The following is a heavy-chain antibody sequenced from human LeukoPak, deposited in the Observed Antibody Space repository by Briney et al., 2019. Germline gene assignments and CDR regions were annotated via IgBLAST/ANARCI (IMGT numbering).Heavy chain of an antibody. J-gene: IGHJ4*02. D-gene: IGHD2-21*02. CDR1: GFSLSTSGVG. Sequence: SGPTLVKPTQTLTLTCTFSGFSLSTSGVGVGWIRQPPGKALEWLALIYWDDDKRYSPSLKSRLTITKDTSKNQVVLTMTNMDPVDTATYYCARHYSIVVVTAMAIDYWGQGTLVTVSS. CDR3: ARHYSIVVVTAMAIDY. CDR2: IYWDDDK. V-gene: IGHV2-5*02.